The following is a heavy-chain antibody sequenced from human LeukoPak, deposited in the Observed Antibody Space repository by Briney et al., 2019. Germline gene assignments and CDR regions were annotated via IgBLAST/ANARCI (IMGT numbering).Heavy chain of an antibody. V-gene: IGHV4-59*01. CDR3: AREGGVAAPDAFDI. CDR1: GGSISSYY. CDR2: IYYSGST. Sequence: SETLSLTCTVSGGSISSYYWSWIRQPPGKGLGWIGYIYYSGSTKYNPSLKSRVTISVDTSKNQFSLRLSSVTAADTAVYYCAREGGVAAPDAFDIWGQGARVTVSS. J-gene: IGHJ3*02. D-gene: IGHD6-13*01.